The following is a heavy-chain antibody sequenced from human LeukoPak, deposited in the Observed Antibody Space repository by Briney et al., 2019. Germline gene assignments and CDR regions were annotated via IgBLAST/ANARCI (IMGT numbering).Heavy chain of an antibody. CDR1: GFTFSSYS. Sequence: GGSLRLSCAASGFTFSSYSMIWVRQAPGKGLEWVSSISSSSSYRYYADSVKGRFTISRDNAKNSLYLQMNSLRAEDTAVYYGTREKEASAFDIWGQGTMVTVSS. J-gene: IGHJ3*02. V-gene: IGHV3-21*01. CDR3: TREKEASAFDI. D-gene: IGHD5-12*01. CDR2: ISSSSSYR.